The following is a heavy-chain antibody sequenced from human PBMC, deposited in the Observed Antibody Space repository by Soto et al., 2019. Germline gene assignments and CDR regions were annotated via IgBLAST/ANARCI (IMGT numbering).Heavy chain of an antibody. CDR2: IYTSGST. Sequence: QVQLQESGPGLVKPSEPLSLTCTVSGGSISSYYWSWIRQPDGKGLEWIGRIYTSGSTNYNPSLKSRVTMPVDTSKNQFSLKLSSVAAADTAVYYCARGWGYVGDGMDVWGQGTTVTVSS. J-gene: IGHJ6*02. D-gene: IGHD3-16*01. V-gene: IGHV4-4*07. CDR3: ARGWGYVGDGMDV. CDR1: GGSISSYY.